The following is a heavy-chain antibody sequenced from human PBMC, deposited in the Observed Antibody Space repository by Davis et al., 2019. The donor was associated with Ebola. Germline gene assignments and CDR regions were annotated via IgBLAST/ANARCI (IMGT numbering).Heavy chain of an antibody. J-gene: IGHJ4*02. Sequence: MPSETLSLTCTVSGGSISSSNYYWGWIRQPPGKGLEWIGSIYYSGSTYYNPSLKSRVTISVDTSKNQFSLKLSSVTAADTAVYYCATQLLLYPLVDYWGQGTLVTVSS. V-gene: IGHV4-39*01. CDR1: GGSISSSNYY. D-gene: IGHD2-15*01. CDR2: IYYSGST. CDR3: ATQLLLYPLVDY.